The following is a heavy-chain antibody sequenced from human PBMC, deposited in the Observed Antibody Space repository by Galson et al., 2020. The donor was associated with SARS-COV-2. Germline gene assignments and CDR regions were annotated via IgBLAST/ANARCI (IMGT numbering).Heavy chain of an antibody. V-gene: IGHV3-21*01. Sequence: GESLKISCGASGFTLSSHNMVWVRQAPGKGLEWVSSISSSGNYIYYADSVKGRYTISRDNAKNSLYLQMNSLRAEDTAVYYCARDLGSSGWAMYWYFDLWGRGTLVTVS. CDR2: ISSSGNYI. CDR1: GFTLSSHN. CDR3: ARDLGSSGWAMYWYFDL. D-gene: IGHD6-19*01. J-gene: IGHJ2*01.